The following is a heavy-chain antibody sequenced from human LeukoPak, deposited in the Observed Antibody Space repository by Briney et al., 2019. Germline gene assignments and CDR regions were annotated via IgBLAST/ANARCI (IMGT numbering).Heavy chain of an antibody. Sequence: GGSLRLSCAASGFTFSSCAMHWVRQAPGKGLEWVAFISYDGSNKYYADSVKGRFTISRDNSKNTLYLQMNSLRAEDTAVYYCAREGDYGGNSDAFDIWGQGTMVTVSS. CDR2: ISYDGSNK. J-gene: IGHJ3*02. D-gene: IGHD4-23*01. CDR1: GFTFSSCA. V-gene: IGHV3-30*01. CDR3: AREGDYGGNSDAFDI.